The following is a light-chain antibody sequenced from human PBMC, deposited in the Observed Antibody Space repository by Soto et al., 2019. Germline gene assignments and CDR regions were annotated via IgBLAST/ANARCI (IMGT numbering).Light chain of an antibody. Sequence: DIQLTQSPSSLSSSVGDRVSITCRASQSITTYLNWYQQKPGKAPELLIYAASTLQRGVPSRFSGSGSGADFTFTISNLQPEDFATYYCQQTYITPRTFGQGTKVEVK. CDR3: QQTYITPRT. V-gene: IGKV1-39*01. CDR1: QSITTY. J-gene: IGKJ1*01. CDR2: AAS.